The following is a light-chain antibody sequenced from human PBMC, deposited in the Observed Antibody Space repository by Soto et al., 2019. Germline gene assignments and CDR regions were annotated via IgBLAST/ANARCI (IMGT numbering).Light chain of an antibody. CDR1: QGISSY. Sequence: AIRMTQSPSSLSASTGDRVTITCRASQGISSYLAWYQQKPGKAPKLLIYAASTLQSGVPSRFSGSGSGTDFTLTINCLQSEDFATYYCQQYYSYPPFTFGPGTKVDIK. CDR3: QQYYSYPPFT. V-gene: IGKV1-8*01. CDR2: AAS. J-gene: IGKJ3*01.